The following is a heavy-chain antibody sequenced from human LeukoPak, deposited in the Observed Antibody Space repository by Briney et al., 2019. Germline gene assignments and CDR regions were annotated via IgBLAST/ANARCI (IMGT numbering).Heavy chain of an antibody. CDR2: IKSDGSTT. V-gene: IGHV3-74*01. CDR3: ARSDWLDY. D-gene: IGHD2-21*02. J-gene: IGHJ4*02. Sequence: GGSLRLSCAASGFTLSSYWMHWVRQAPGKGLVWASRIKSDGSTTTYADSVKDRFTISRDNAKNTLYRQMNSLRAEDTAVYYCARSDWLDYWGQGTLVTVSS. CDR1: GFTLSSYW.